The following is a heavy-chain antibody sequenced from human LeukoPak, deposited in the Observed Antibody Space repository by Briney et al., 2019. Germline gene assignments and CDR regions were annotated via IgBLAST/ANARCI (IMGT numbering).Heavy chain of an antibody. D-gene: IGHD3-22*01. Sequence: GWSLRLSCAASGFTFSSDSMNWVRQAPGKGLDCVSSISSSSSYIYYADSVKGRFTISRDNAKNSVYLQVNSVRAEDTAVYYCARGRYDSSGYYAMLDYWGRVTLVTVSS. V-gene: IGHV3-21*01. CDR1: GFTFSSDS. CDR3: ARGRYDSSGYYAMLDY. J-gene: IGHJ4*02. CDR2: ISSSSSYI.